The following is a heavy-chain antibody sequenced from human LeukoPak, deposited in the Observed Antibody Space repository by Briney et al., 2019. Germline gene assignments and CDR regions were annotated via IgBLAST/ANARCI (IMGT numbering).Heavy chain of an antibody. CDR1: GYSFPDSW. D-gene: IGHD4-17*01. J-gene: IGHJ4*02. CDR3: AGQYGRPFDY. V-gene: IGHV5-51*01. Sequence: GESLKIPCKGSGYSFPDSWIAWVRQMPGKGLECMGIIYPGDSDTRYSPSFQGQVSISVDKSINTAYLQWSSLKASDTAIYYCAGQYGRPFDYWGQGTLVTVSS. CDR2: IYPGDSDT.